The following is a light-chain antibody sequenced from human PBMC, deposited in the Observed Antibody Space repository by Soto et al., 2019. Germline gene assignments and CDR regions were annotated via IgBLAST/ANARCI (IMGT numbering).Light chain of an antibody. Sequence: ENVLTQSPGTLSLSPGERATLSCRASQSVTSSYLAWYQQKPGQAPRLLIYSASSRATGVPDRFSGSGSATDLTLTISRVEPEDFAVYYCQQYGSSRNTFGQGTKV. CDR1: QSVTSSY. V-gene: IGKV3-20*01. CDR2: SAS. CDR3: QQYGSSRNT. J-gene: IGKJ2*01.